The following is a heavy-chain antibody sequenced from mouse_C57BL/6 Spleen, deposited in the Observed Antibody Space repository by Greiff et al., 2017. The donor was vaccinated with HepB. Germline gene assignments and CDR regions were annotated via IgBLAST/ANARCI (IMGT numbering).Heavy chain of an antibody. D-gene: IGHD1-1*01. V-gene: IGHV1-59*01. CDR2: IDPSDSYT. CDR1: GYTFTSYW. CDR3: ARDYGSPWFAY. J-gene: IGHJ3*01. Sequence: VQLQQPGAELVRPGTSVKLSCKASGYTFTSYWMHWVKQRPGQGLEWIGVIDPSDSYTNYNQKFKGKATLTVDTSSSTAYMQLSSVTSEDSAVYYCARDYGSPWFAYWGQGTLVTVSA.